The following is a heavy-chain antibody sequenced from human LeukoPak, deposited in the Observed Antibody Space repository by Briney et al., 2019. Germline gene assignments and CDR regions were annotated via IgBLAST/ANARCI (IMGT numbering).Heavy chain of an antibody. CDR3: ARDRYDILTGYYDVWYFDY. D-gene: IGHD3-9*01. Sequence: PGGSLRLSCAASGFTFSDYYMSWIRQAPGKGLEWVSYISNSSSYTNYADSVKGRFTISRDNAKNSLYLQINSLRAEDTDVYYCARDRYDILTGYYDVWYFDYWGQGTLVTVSS. V-gene: IGHV3-11*05. CDR2: ISNSSSYT. J-gene: IGHJ4*02. CDR1: GFTFSDYY.